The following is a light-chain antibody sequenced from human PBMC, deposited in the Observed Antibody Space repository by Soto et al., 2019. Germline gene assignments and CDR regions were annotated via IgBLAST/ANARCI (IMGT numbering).Light chain of an antibody. Sequence: QSALTQPASVSGSPGQSISISCTGTNTDVGGHHYVSWYQQHPGRAPKLVIYEFDNRPSNVSARFSGSKRGNTASLTISGLQSEDDADYYCLAYGRGGALLFGGGTKLTVL. CDR1: NTDVGGHHY. J-gene: IGLJ3*02. V-gene: IGLV2-14*03. CDR2: EFD. CDR3: LAYGRGGALL.